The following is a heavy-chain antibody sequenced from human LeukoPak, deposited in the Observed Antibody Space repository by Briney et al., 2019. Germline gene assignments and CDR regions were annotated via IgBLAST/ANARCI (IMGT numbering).Heavy chain of an antibody. CDR2: IYPDNSNT. V-gene: IGHV5-51*01. CDR3: ASARRGDYYWWFDP. J-gene: IGHJ5*02. CDR1: GYSFTGYW. D-gene: IGHD2-21*01. Sequence: GESLKISCKGSGYSFTGYWIRWVRQMPGKGLEWMGIIYPDNSNTRYSPSFQGQVTISADKSINAAYLHWSSLRASDTAIYYCASARRGDYYWWFDPWGQGTLVTVSS.